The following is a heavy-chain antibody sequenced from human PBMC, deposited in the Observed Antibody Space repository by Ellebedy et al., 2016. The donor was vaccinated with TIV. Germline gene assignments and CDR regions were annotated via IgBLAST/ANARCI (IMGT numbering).Heavy chain of an antibody. D-gene: IGHD3-22*01. V-gene: IGHV1-69*13. Sequence: ASVKVSXXAPGGTFSSYAISWVRQAPGQGLEWMGGIIPIFGTANYAQKFQGRVTITADESTSTAYMELSSLRSEDTAVYYCARGSKRVITFTYYYYGMDVWGQGTTVTVSS. CDR3: ARGSKRVITFTYYYYGMDV. CDR2: IIPIFGTA. J-gene: IGHJ6*02. CDR1: GGTFSSYA.